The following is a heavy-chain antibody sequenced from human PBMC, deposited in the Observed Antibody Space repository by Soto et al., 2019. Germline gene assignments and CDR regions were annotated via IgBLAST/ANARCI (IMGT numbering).Heavy chain of an antibody. CDR3: ARDHRRGRFDL. V-gene: IGHV1-46*01. J-gene: IGHJ2*01. D-gene: IGHD1-26*01. Sequence: QVQLVQSGAEVKKPGASVKVSCKASGYTFTSYYMHWVRRAPGQGLEWMGIINPSGGSTSYAQQYQGRVTMTRDTSTTTVDRELCSLRSEDTAGYYCARDHRRGRFDLWGRGTLVTVSS. CDR2: INPSGGST. CDR1: GYTFTSYY.